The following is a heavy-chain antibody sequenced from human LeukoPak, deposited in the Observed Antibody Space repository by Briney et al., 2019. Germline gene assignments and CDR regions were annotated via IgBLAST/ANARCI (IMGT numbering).Heavy chain of an antibody. D-gene: IGHD6-13*01. J-gene: IGHJ4*02. Sequence: GGSLRLSCAASGFTFSSYAMSWVRQAPGKGLEWVSTISNSDYNTYYTDSVKGRFTISRDNSKNTLYLQMNSLRAEDTAVYYCAKDQTYSSSWFDYWGQGTLVTVSS. V-gene: IGHV3-23*01. CDR3: AKDQTYSSSWFDY. CDR2: ISNSDYNT. CDR1: GFTFSSYA.